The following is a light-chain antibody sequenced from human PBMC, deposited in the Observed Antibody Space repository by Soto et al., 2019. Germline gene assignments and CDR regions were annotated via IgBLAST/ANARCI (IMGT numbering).Light chain of an antibody. Sequence: QSALTQPASVSGSPGQSLTISCTGDISDVGGYEYVSWYQQHPDKAPKLLIYEVSNRPSGVSVRFSGYKSGNTASLTISGLQAEDEAAYYCSSYTSSTTLGVFGTGTKVTVL. CDR1: ISDVGGYEY. J-gene: IGLJ1*01. V-gene: IGLV2-14*01. CDR3: SSYTSSTTLGV. CDR2: EVS.